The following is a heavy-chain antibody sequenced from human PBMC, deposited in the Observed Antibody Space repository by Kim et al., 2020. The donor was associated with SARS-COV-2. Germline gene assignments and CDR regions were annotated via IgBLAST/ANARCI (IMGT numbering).Heavy chain of an antibody. CDR3: ARRGIGATNYYYGMDV. V-gene: IGHV5-10-1*01. CDR1: GYSFTSYW. J-gene: IGHJ6*02. D-gene: IGHD1-26*01. Sequence: GESLKISCKGSGYSFTSYWISWVRQMPGKGLEWMGRIDPSDSYTNYSPSFQGHVTISADKSISTAYLQWSSLKASDTAMYYCARRGIGATNYYYGMDVWGQGTTVTVSS. CDR2: IDPSDSYT.